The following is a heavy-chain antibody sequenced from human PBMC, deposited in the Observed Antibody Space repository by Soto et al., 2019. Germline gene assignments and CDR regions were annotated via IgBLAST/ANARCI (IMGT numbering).Heavy chain of an antibody. CDR1: GGSISSYY. D-gene: IGHD3-9*01. Sequence: SETLSLTCTVSGGSISSYYWSWIRQPPGKGLEWIGYIYYSGSTNYNPSLKSRVTISVDTSKNQFSLKLSSVTAADTAVYYCARYSPPLYDILTGYYFYYYYYMDVWGKGTTVTVSS. V-gene: IGHV4-59*08. CDR3: ARYSPPLYDILTGYYFYYYYYMDV. CDR2: IYYSGST. J-gene: IGHJ6*03.